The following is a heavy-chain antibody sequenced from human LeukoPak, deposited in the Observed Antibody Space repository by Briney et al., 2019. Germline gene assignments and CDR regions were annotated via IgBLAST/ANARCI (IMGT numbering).Heavy chain of an antibody. CDR3: AREEEGGTFDY. CDR1: GYTFTSYY. D-gene: IGHD3-16*01. CDR2: IYPSGGST. V-gene: IGHV1-46*01. J-gene: IGHJ4*02. Sequence: GASVKVSCKASGYTFTSYYLHWVRQAPGQGLEWMGIIYPSGGSTTYAQEFQGRVTMTRDTSANSVYMDLSSLRSENTAVYYCAREEEGGTFDYWGQGTLVTVSS.